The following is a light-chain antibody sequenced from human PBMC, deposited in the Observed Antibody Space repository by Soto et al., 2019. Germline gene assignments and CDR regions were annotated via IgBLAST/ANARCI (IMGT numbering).Light chain of an antibody. CDR1: SSDVGAYNH. CDR3: SSYTSSRTLV. V-gene: IGLV2-14*01. Sequence: QSVLTQPASVSGSPGQSITISCTGTSSDVGAYNHVSWYQQHPGKAPKLMIYEVSNRPSGVSHRFSGSKSDNTASLTISGLQTDDEADYYCSSYTSSRTLVFGTGTKVT. CDR2: EVS. J-gene: IGLJ1*01.